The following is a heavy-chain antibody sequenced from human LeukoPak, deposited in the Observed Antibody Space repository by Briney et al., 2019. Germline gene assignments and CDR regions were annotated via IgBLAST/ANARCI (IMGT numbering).Heavy chain of an antibody. D-gene: IGHD3-3*01. Sequence: EGSLRLSCAASGFTFSSYSMNWVRQAPGKGLEWISSISSSSSYIYYADSVKGRFTISRDNAKNSLYLQMNSLRAEDTAVYYCARRITISGVGYYMDVWGKGSTVTVS. CDR2: ISSSSSYI. V-gene: IGHV3-21*01. J-gene: IGHJ6*03. CDR1: GFTFSSYS. CDR3: ARRITISGVGYYMDV.